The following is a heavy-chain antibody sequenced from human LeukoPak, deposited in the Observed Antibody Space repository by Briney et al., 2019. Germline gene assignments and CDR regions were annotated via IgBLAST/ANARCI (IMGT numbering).Heavy chain of an antibody. CDR3: TRGSLSGSSRDY. CDR1: GYTFTGYD. Sequence: ASVRVPFKSSGYTFTGYDINWVRQATGQGLEWMGWMNPYTGDTGYAQKFQGRVTMTRNASVDTAYMELSGLRSEDTAVYYCTRGSLSGSSRDYWGQGTLVTVSS. J-gene: IGHJ4*02. V-gene: IGHV1-8*01. CDR2: MNPYTGDT. D-gene: IGHD1-26*01.